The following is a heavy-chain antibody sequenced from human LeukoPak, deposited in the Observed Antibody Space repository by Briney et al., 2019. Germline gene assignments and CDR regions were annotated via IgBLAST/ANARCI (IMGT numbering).Heavy chain of an antibody. J-gene: IGHJ3*02. CDR3: AREILTGYAFDI. V-gene: IGHV3-30-3*01. CDR1: GFTFSTYA. D-gene: IGHD7-27*01. Sequence: GGSLRLSCAASGFTFSTYAMHWVRQAPGKGLEWVAFISYDGTNKYCADSVKGRFTISRDNSKNTLYLQMNSLRAEDTALYYCAREILTGYAFDIWGQGTMATVSS. CDR2: ISYDGTNK.